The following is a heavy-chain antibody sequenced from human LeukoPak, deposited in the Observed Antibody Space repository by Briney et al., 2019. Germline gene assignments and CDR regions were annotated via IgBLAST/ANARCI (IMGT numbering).Heavy chain of an antibody. CDR1: GFTFSSYA. CDR2: ISGSGGST. V-gene: IGHV3-23*01. D-gene: IGHD2-2*01. Sequence: GGSLRLSCAASGFTFSSYALTWVRQAPGKGLEWVSAISGSGGSTYYADSVKGRFTISRDNSKSTLYLQVNSLGAEDTAVYYCAKEGGYCSSASCSAYDYWGQGTLVTVSS. CDR3: AKEGGYCSSASCSAYDY. J-gene: IGHJ4*02.